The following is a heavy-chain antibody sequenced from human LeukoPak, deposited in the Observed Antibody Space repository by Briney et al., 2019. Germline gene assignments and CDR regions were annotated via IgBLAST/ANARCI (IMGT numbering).Heavy chain of an antibody. CDR3: ARELGYCSSTSCYGAFDI. V-gene: IGHV4-59*01. CDR1: GGSISSYY. CDR2: IYYSGST. Sequence: PSGTLSLTCTVSGGSISSYYWSWIRQPPGKGLEWIGYIYYSGSTNYNPSLKSRVTISVDTSKNQFSLKLSSVTAADTAVYYCARELGYCSSTSCYGAFDIWGQGTMVTVSS. D-gene: IGHD2-2*01. J-gene: IGHJ3*02.